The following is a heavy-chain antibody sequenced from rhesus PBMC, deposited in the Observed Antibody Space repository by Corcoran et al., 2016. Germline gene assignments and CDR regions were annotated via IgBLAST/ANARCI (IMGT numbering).Heavy chain of an antibody. V-gene: IGHV4-80*01. CDR2: ISGAGGST. D-gene: IGHD6-31*01. CDR1: GASISRYW. CDR3: ARGVGASGISGWF. Sequence: QVQLQESGPGLVKPSETLSLTCAVSGASISRYWWRWIRQPPGKGLEWVGEISGAGGSTYYNPSLKSGVTMSKDASNNQFSLKMTSVTAADTAVYYCARGVGASGISGWFWGQGVLVTVSS. J-gene: IGHJ4*01.